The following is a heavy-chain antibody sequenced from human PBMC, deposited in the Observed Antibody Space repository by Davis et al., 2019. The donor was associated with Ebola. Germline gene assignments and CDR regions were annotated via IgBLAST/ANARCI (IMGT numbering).Heavy chain of an antibody. Sequence: PSGSLSLSCAASGFTFSASLMPWIRQDPAMGLAWLAYITTYGTTLYYGDSVKGRFTISRDNAKNSLYLQMHSLRPEDTAVYYCARGERRYYRDNGKDVWGQGTTVTVSS. D-gene: IGHD1-1*01. V-gene: IGHV3-11*01. CDR2: ITTYGTTL. CDR3: ARGERRYYRDNGKDV. J-gene: IGHJ6*02. CDR1: GFTFSASL.